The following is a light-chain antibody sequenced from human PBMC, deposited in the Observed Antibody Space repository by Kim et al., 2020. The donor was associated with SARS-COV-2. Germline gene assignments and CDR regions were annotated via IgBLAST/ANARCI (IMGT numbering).Light chain of an antibody. CDR3: QQRSNWPRT. J-gene: IGKJ2*02. V-gene: IGKV3-11*01. CDR1: QSVSSY. Sequence: EIVLTQSPATLSLSPGERATLSCRASQSVSSYVAWYQQKPGQAPRLLIYDASNRATCIPARFSGSGSGTDFTLTISSLEPEDFAVYYCQQRSNWPRTFGQGTKLEI. CDR2: DAS.